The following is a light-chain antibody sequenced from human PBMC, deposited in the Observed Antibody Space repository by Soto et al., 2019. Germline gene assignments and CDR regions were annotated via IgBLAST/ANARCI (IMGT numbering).Light chain of an antibody. J-gene: IGKJ2*01. CDR2: GAS. CDR3: QQYNNWPPYT. CDR1: QSISSN. V-gene: IGKV3-15*01. Sequence: EIVMTQSPATLPVSPGERATLSCRASQSISSNLAWYQQKVDQAPRLLIFGASTRATGIPARFSGSGSGTEFTLTISSLQSEDFAIYYCQQYNNWPPYTFGQGTKLEIK.